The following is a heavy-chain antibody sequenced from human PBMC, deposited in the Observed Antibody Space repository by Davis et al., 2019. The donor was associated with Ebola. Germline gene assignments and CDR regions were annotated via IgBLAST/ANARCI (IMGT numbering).Heavy chain of an antibody. CDR3: ARDFDGGNYYFDY. J-gene: IGHJ4*02. V-gene: IGHV1-69*13. CDR1: GGSFSSHL. D-gene: IGHD3-9*01. Sequence: SVKVSCKTSGGSFSSHLISWVRQAPRQGLEWMGGIIPNFDIPHYAQKFQGRITITADASTSTAYMELSSLRSEDTATYFCARDFDGGNYYFDYWGPGTPVTVSS. CDR2: IIPNFDIP.